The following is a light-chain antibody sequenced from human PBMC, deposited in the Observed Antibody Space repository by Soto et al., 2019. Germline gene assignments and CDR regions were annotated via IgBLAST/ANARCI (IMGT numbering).Light chain of an antibody. CDR1: GSNIGSNT. CDR3: AAWDDSLNGRL. CDR2: SNN. V-gene: IGLV1-44*01. Sequence: QSVLTQPPSASGTPGQRVTISCSGSGSNIGSNTVDWYQQLLGTATKLLIYSNNQRPSGVPDRFSGSKSGTSVSLAISGLQSEDEADYYCAAWDDSLNGRLFGTGTKLTVL. J-gene: IGLJ1*01.